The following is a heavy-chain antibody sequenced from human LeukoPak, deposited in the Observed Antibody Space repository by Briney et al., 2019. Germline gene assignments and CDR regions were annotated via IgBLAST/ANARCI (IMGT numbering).Heavy chain of an antibody. J-gene: IGHJ5*02. CDR1: GFTFSSYA. V-gene: IGHV3-30*04. D-gene: IGHD2-15*01. CDR3: ARDNVLVAASFDP. Sequence: GGSLRLSCAASGFTFSSYAMHWVRQAPGKGLEWVAVISYDGSNKYYADSVKGRFTISRDNSKNTLYLQMNSLRAEDTAVYYCARDNVLVAASFDPWGQGTLVTVSS. CDR2: ISYDGSNK.